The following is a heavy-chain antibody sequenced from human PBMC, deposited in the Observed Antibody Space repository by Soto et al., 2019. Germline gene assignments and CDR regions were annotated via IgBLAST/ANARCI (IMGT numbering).Heavy chain of an antibody. CDR2: INDRGSI. V-gene: IGHV4-34*01. CDR3: ARESHDILTGPPWVWYFDL. D-gene: IGHD3-9*01. Sequence: QVQLQQWGAGPLRPLETLSLTCGVSGGSFSGYYWAWIRQSPGKGLEWIGEINDRGSITYNPSLKSRVSISVDTSKNHYPLNLRSVTAADTAVYYCARESHDILTGPPWVWYFDLWGRGTLVTVSS. J-gene: IGHJ2*01. CDR1: GGSFSGYY.